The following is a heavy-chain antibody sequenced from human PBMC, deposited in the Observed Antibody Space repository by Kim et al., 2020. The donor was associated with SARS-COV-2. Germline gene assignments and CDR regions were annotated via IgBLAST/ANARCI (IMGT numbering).Heavy chain of an antibody. D-gene: IGHD1-26*01. J-gene: IGHJ1*01. CDR1: GYSFTTYW. V-gene: IGHV5-51*01. CDR2: IYPGDSDT. CDR3: AKTSGSYLRGYVQH. Sequence: GESLKISCKGSGYSFTTYWIGWVRQMPGKGLEWMGIIYPGDSDTKYSPSVQGQVTISADKSTSTAYLQWSSLKASDTAMYYCAKTSGSYLRGYVQHWGQGTLVTVSS.